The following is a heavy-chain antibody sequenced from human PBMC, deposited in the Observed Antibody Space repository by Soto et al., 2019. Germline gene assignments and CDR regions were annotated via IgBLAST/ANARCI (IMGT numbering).Heavy chain of an antibody. CDR1: RVSLSGGGYS. CDR3: ARGSLYRTGAVDN. V-gene: IGHV4-30-2*01. Sequence: SQTLSLTCVVSRVSLSGGGYSWSWIRQQPGKGLEWIGYIYHTGVTNSNPSFGSRVTSSVDRSENQFSLNLRSVTAADTAVYYCARGSLYRTGAVDNWGQGTKVIFS. CDR2: IYHTGVT. D-gene: IGHD1-26*01. J-gene: IGHJ3*02.